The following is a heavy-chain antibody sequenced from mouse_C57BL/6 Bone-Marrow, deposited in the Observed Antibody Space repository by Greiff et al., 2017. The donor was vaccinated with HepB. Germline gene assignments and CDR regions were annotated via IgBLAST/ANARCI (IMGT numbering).Heavy chain of an antibody. V-gene: IGHV7-1*01. CDR2: SRNKANDYTT. CDR3: ARDEPGPGRFAY. CDR1: GFTFSDFY. J-gene: IGHJ3*01. Sequence: EVQLVESGGGLVQSGRSLRLSCATSGFTFSDFYMEWVRQAPGKGLEWIAASRNKANDYTTEYSSSVKGRFIVSRDTTQSVLYLQMNALGAEDTANYYCARDEPGPGRFAYWGQGTLVTVSA.